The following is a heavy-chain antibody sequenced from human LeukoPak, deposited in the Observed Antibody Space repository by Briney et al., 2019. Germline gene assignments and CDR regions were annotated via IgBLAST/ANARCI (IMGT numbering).Heavy chain of an antibody. CDR3: VRDRDYYGFDY. V-gene: IGHV3-7*01. D-gene: IGHD3-10*01. CDR1: GFTFNGYW. Sequence: GGSLRLSCVASGFTFNGYWMTWVRQAPGKGLEWVANIMKDGGDKYYVDSVKGRFTISRDNAKNSLYLQMNSLRAEDTAVYYCVRDRDYYGFDYWGQGALVTVSS. J-gene: IGHJ4*02. CDR2: IMKDGGDK.